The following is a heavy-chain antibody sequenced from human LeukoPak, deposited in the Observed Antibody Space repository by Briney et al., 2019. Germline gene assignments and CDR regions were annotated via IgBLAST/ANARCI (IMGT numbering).Heavy chain of an antibody. Sequence: ASVKVSCKASGYTFTGYYMHWVRQAPGQGLEWMGWINPNSGGTNYAQKFQGRVTMTRDTSISTAYMELSRLRSDDTTVYYCARARYCSGGSCTGNWFDPWGQGTLVTVSS. J-gene: IGHJ5*02. CDR1: GYTFTGYY. CDR3: ARARYCSGGSCTGNWFDP. CDR2: INPNSGGT. D-gene: IGHD2-15*01. V-gene: IGHV1-2*02.